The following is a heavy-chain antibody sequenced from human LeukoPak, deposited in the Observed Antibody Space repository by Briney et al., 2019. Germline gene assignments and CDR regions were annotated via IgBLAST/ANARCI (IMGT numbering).Heavy chain of an antibody. CDR1: GFTFSSYN. Sequence: PGGSLRLSCAASGFTFSSYNMKWVRQAPGKGLEWVSFISTTSNYIYYADSVKGRFTISRDNAKNPLYLQMNSLRGEDAALYYCARAGVCTTTSCDGGIDYWGQGTLVTVSS. CDR3: ARAGVCTTTSCDGGIDY. V-gene: IGHV3-21*06. D-gene: IGHD2-2*01. J-gene: IGHJ4*02. CDR2: ISTTSNYI.